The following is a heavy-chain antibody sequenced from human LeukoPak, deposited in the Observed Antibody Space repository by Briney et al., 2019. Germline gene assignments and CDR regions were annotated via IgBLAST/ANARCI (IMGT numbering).Heavy chain of an antibody. CDR3: ARDADTAIPGYFDY. J-gene: IGHJ4*02. CDR2: INPNSGGT. CDR1: GYTFTDYH. V-gene: IGHV1-2*02. Sequence: ASVKVSCKASGYTFTDYHMHWVRQAPGQGLEWMGWINPNSGGTNYAQKLQGRVTMTTDTSTSTAYMELRSLRSDDTAVYYCARDADTAIPGYFDYWGQGTLVTVSS. D-gene: IGHD5-18*01.